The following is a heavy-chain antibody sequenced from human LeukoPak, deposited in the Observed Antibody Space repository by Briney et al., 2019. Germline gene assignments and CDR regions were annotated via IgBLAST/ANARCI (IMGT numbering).Heavy chain of an antibody. D-gene: IGHD3-22*01. V-gene: IGHV3-15*01. Sequence: GGSLRLSCAASGFTFSNAWMSWVRQAPGKGLEWVGRIKSKTDGGTTDYAAPVKGRFTISRDDSKNTLYLQMNSLKTEDTAVYYCTTDRVYYDSSGYPEYIGNYWGQGTLVTVSS. CDR1: GFTFSNAW. CDR2: IKSKTDGGTT. CDR3: TTDRVYYDSSGYPEYIGNY. J-gene: IGHJ4*02.